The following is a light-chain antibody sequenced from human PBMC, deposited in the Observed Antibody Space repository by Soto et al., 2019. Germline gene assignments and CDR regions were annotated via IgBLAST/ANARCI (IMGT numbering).Light chain of an antibody. V-gene: IGLV1-44*01. Sequence: QSVLTQPPSASGTPGQRITISCSGSSSNIGSHTVNWHQQVPGTAPKLLIYSNNERPSGVPDRFSGSKSGTSASLAISGLQSRDEADYYCAACEDSLNGVIFGGGTKLTVL. CDR1: SSNIGSHT. CDR3: AACEDSLNGVI. J-gene: IGLJ2*01. CDR2: SNN.